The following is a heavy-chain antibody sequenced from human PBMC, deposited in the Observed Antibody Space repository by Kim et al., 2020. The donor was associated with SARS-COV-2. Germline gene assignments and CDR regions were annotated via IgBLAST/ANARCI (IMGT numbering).Heavy chain of an antibody. Sequence: SETLSLTCAVYGGSFSGYYWSWIRQPPGKGLEWIGEINHSGSTNYNPSLKSRVTISVDTSKNQFSLKLSSVTAADTAVYYCARGGKYCSSTSCYDYYYYYGMDVWGQGTTVTVSS. V-gene: IGHV4-34*01. D-gene: IGHD2-2*01. CDR3: ARGGKYCSSTSCYDYYYYYGMDV. J-gene: IGHJ6*02. CDR1: GGSFSGYY. CDR2: INHSGST.